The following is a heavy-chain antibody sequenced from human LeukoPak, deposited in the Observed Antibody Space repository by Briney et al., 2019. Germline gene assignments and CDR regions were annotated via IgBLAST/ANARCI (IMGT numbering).Heavy chain of an antibody. Sequence: PSETLSLTCTVSGGSISSSSYYWGWIRQPPGKGLEWIGYIYYSGSTNYNPSLNSRVIITVDTSTKQFSLRLSSVTAADTAVYYCATSSSWGLYYFDYWGQGTLVTVSS. D-gene: IGHD6-13*01. CDR1: GGSISSSSYY. J-gene: IGHJ4*02. CDR3: ATSSSWGLYYFDY. CDR2: IYYSGST. V-gene: IGHV4-61*05.